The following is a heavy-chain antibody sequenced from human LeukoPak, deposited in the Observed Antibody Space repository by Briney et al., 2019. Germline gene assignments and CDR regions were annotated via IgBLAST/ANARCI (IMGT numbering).Heavy chain of an antibody. J-gene: IGHJ5*02. Sequence: PGGSLRLSCAASGFTFSSYWMTWVRQAPGKGLEWVANIKHDGSEINYVDSVRGRFTISRDNAKNSVFLQMSSLRAEDTAVYYCARGFCSSTNCYKNWFDPWGQGTLVTVSS. CDR2: IKHDGSEI. V-gene: IGHV3-7*04. CDR1: GFTFSSYW. D-gene: IGHD2-2*02. CDR3: ARGFCSSTNCYKNWFDP.